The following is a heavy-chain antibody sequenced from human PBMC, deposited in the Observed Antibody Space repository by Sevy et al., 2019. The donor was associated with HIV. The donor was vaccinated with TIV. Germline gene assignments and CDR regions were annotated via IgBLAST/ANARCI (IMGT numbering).Heavy chain of an antibody. CDR3: ATSRSGYFDSSGYYIY. V-gene: IGHV5-51*01. Sequence: GESLKISCKGSGYSFTSHWIGWVRHMPGKGLEWMGIIYPDDSDTRYSPSFQGQGTFSADKSISTAYLQWSSPKASDTAMYYCATSRSGYFDSSGYYIYWGQGTLVTVSS. D-gene: IGHD3-22*01. CDR1: GYSFTSHW. J-gene: IGHJ4*02. CDR2: IYPDDSDT.